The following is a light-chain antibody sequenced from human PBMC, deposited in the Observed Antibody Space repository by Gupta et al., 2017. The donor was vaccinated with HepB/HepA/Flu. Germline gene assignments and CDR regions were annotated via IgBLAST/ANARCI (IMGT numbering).Light chain of an antibody. V-gene: IGLV2-23*02. CDR1: SGDVGSYNL. CDR3: CSYSGSSTWV. J-gene: IGLJ3*02. Sequence: GSPRQSITISCTGTSGDVGSYNLVSWYQQHPGIAPKLMISEVSNRPAGVSSRFSGCRSGNTASLTISGRQAEDEADYYCCSYSGSSTWVFGGGTKLTVL. CDR2: EVS.